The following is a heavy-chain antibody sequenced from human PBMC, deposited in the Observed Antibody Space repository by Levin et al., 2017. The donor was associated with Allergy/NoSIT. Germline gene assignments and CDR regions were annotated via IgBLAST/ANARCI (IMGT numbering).Heavy chain of an antibody. CDR2: ISGSSSYI. CDR1: GFTFSFYS. J-gene: IGHJ5*02. D-gene: IGHD2-2*01. Sequence: GGSLRLSCAASGFTFSFYSMNWVRQAPGKGLEWVSFISGSSSYIYHADSVKGRFTISRDNAKNSLDLQMNSLRVEDTAVYYCARAGGYCSSSSCKMGDFWFDPWGQGTLVTVSS. CDR3: ARAGGYCSSSSCKMGDFWFDP. V-gene: IGHV3-21*01.